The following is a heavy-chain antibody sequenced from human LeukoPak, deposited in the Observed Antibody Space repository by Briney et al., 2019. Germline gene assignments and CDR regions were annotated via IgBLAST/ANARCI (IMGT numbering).Heavy chain of an antibody. Sequence: KPSETLSLTCAVSGYSISSGYYWGWIRQPPGKGLEWIGSMYHSGSTYYNPSLKSRVTISVDTSKTQFSLKLSSVTAADTAVYYCARARGIGTGGQYYFDYWGQGTLVTVSS. CDR3: ARARGIGTGGQYYFDY. V-gene: IGHV4-38-2*01. CDR2: MYHSGST. D-gene: IGHD1-14*01. CDR1: GYSISSGYY. J-gene: IGHJ4*02.